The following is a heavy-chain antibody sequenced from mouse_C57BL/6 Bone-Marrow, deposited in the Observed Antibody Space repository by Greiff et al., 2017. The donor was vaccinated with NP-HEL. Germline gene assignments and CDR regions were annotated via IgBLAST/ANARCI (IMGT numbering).Heavy chain of an antibody. CDR2: IYPRSGNT. Sequence: QVQLQQSGAELARPGASVKLSCKASGYTFTSYGISWVKQRTGQGLEWIGGIYPRSGNTYYNEKFKGKATLTADKSSSTAYMELRSLTSEDSAVYFCARGYYYGSSYYFDYWGQGTTLTVSS. CDR3: ARGYYYGSSYYFDY. J-gene: IGHJ2*01. D-gene: IGHD1-1*01. CDR1: GYTFTSYG. V-gene: IGHV1-81*01.